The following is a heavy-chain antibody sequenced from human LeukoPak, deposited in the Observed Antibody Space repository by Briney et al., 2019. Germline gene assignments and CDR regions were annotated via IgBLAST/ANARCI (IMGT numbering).Heavy chain of an antibody. V-gene: IGHV3-48*03. CDR3: ARDQDSSGWGPGAFDT. CDR1: GFTFSSYE. Sequence: GGSLRLSCAASGFTFSSYEMNWVRQAPGKGLEWGSYISSSGSTIYYADPVKGRFTISRDNAKNSLYLQMNSLRAEDTAVYYCARDQDSSGWGPGAFDTWGQGTMVTVSS. D-gene: IGHD6-19*01. CDR2: ISSSGSTI. J-gene: IGHJ3*02.